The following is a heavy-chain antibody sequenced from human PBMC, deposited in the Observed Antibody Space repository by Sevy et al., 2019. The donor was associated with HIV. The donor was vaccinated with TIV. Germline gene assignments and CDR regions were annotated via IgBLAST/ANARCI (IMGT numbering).Heavy chain of an antibody. CDR3: ARATRDGYNPRPFDY. CDR1: GFSFIDYG. V-gene: IGHV1-18*01. D-gene: IGHD5-12*01. CDR2: ISVYNGNT. Sequence: ASVKVSCKCSGFSFIDYGFSWVRQAPGQGLEWMAWISVYNGNTNYAQKFQGRVAVTEDSTTKTAYMELKGLRSDDTAVYYCARATRDGYNPRPFDYWGQGTLVTVSS. J-gene: IGHJ4*02.